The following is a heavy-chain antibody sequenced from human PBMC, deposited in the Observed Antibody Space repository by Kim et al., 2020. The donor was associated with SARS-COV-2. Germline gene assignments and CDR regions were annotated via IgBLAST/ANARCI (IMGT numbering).Heavy chain of an antibody. D-gene: IGHD6-13*01. CDR1: GFTFSDYY. CDR2: ISSSSSYT. Sequence: GGSLRLSYAASGFTFSDYYMSWIRQAPGKGLEWVSYISSSSSYTNYADSVKGRFTISRDNAKNSLYLQMNSLRAEDTAVYYCARDTSPGAAAGTGYGMDVWGQGTTVTVSS. CDR3: ARDTSPGAAAGTGYGMDV. V-gene: IGHV3-11*06. J-gene: IGHJ6*02.